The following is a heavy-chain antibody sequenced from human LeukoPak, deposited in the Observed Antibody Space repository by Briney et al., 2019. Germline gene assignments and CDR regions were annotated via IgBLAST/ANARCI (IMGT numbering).Heavy chain of an antibody. V-gene: IGHV4-59*08. D-gene: IGHD3-10*01. J-gene: IGHJ5*02. CDR3: ARAVGYYGSGSSGEEWFDP. CDR2: IYYNGST. Sequence: PSETLSLTCIVSGGSFGSFSWSWIRQSPGKGLEWIGFIYYNGSTNCNPSLKSRVTISVDRSKSQFSLKLSSVTAADTALYYCARAVGYYGSGSSGEEWFDPWGQGTLVTVSS. CDR1: GGSFGSFS.